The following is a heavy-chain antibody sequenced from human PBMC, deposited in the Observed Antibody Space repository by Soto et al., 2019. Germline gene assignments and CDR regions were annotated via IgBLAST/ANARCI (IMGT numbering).Heavy chain of an antibody. V-gene: IGHV3-30-3*01. D-gene: IGHD3-3*01. CDR1: GFTFSSYA. CDR2: ISYDGSNK. CDR3: GRYYGHVFFDI. J-gene: IGHJ3*02. Sequence: QVQLVESGGGVVQPGRSLRLSCAASGFTFSSYAMHWVRQAPGKGLEWVAVISYDGSNKYYADSMKGRFTISRDNSKNTLYLKRNSWGVGDGVLYYGGRYYGHVFFDIGGKGKLSPVSS.